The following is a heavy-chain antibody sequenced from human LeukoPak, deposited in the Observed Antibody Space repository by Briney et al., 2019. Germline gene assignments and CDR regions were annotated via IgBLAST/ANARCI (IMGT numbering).Heavy chain of an antibody. CDR2: ISYDGSNK. Sequence: GGSLRLSCAASGFTFSSYAMHWVRQAPGKGLEWVAVISYDGSNKYYADSVKGRFTISRDNSKNTLYLQMNSLRAEDTAVYYCARAPIVVVPAAVFDYWGQGTLVTVSS. CDR3: ARAPIVVVPAAVFDY. V-gene: IGHV3-30-3*01. D-gene: IGHD2-2*01. J-gene: IGHJ4*02. CDR1: GFTFSSYA.